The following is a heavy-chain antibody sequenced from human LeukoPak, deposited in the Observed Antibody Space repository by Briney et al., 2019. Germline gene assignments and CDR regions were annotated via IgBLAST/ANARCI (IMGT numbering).Heavy chain of an antibody. D-gene: IGHD6-25*01. CDR1: GYTFTSYG. V-gene: IGHV1-18*01. Sequence: VASVKVSCKASGYTFTSYGISWVRQAPGQGLEWMGWISAYNGNTNYAQKLQGRVTMTTDTSTSTAYMELRSLRSDATAVYYCARDIEGIAADMDYYYGMDVWGQGTTVTVSS. CDR2: ISAYNGNT. J-gene: IGHJ6*02. CDR3: ARDIEGIAADMDYYYGMDV.